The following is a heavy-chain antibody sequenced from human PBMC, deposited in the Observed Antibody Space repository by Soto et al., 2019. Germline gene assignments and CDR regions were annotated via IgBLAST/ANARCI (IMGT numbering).Heavy chain of an antibody. D-gene: IGHD3-22*01. J-gene: IGHJ4*02. CDR2: INHSGST. Sequence: SETLSLTCAVYGGSFSGYYWSWIRQPPGKGLEWIGEINHSGSTNYNPSLKSRVTISVDTSKNQFSLKLSSVTAADTAVYYCAKETYYYDSSGYYRGRKIVWPVDYWGQGTLVTVSS. CDR3: AKETYYYDSSGYYRGRKIVWPVDY. CDR1: GGSFSGYY. V-gene: IGHV4-34*01.